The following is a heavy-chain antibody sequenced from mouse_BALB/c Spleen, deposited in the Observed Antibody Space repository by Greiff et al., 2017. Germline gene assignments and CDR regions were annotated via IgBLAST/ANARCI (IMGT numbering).Heavy chain of an antibody. CDR1: GYSFTGYY. J-gene: IGHJ3*01. CDR3: AREGIYYDYGFAY. Sequence: EVQLQQSGPELVKPGASVKISCKASGYSFTGYYMHWVKQSHVKSLEWIGRINPYNGATSYNQNFKDKASLTVDKSSSTAYMELHSLTSEDSAVYYCAREGIYYDYGFAYWGQGTLVTVSA. V-gene: IGHV1-26*01. CDR2: INPYNGAT. D-gene: IGHD2-4*01.